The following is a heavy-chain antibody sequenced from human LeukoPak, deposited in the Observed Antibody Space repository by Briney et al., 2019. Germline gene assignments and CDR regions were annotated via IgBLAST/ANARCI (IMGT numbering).Heavy chain of an antibody. D-gene: IGHD3-16*01. Sequence: GGSLRLSCAASGFTFSHFWMSWVRQAPGKGLEWVSVIYSGDSTYYADSVKGRFTISRDNSKNTLYLQMNSLRAEDTAVYYCARGLHYVHPSFDYWGQGTLVTVSS. CDR1: GFTFSHFW. CDR2: IYSGDST. CDR3: ARGLHYVHPSFDY. V-gene: IGHV3-53*01. J-gene: IGHJ4*02.